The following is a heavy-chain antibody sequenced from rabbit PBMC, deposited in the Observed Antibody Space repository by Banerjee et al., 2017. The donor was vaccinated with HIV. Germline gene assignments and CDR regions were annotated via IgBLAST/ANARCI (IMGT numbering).Heavy chain of an antibody. CDR2: INAITGRA. J-gene: IGHJ4*01. D-gene: IGHD6-1*01. CDR3: VREAGYGGYGDGNL. Sequence: QEQLVESGGGLVQPEGSLKLSCTASGFSFSDKAVMCWVRQAPGKGLEWIACINAITGRAVYASWAKGRFTFSKTSSTTVTLQMTRLTAADTATYFCVREAGYGGYGDGNLWGQGTLVTVS. CDR1: GFSFSDKAV. V-gene: IGHV1S45*01.